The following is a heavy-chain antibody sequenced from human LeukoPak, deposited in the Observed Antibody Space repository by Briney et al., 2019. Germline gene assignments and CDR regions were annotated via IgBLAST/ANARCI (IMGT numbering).Heavy chain of an antibody. Sequence: GGSLRLSCAASGFTFSSYRMNWVRQAPGKGLEWVSYISSSSNTIYYADSVKGRFTISRDNAKNSLYLQMNSLRAEDTAVYYCARFSTVTTLDYWGQGTLVTVSS. CDR1: GFTFSSYR. D-gene: IGHD4-17*01. V-gene: IGHV3-48*01. CDR2: ISSSSNTI. CDR3: ARFSTVTTLDY. J-gene: IGHJ4*02.